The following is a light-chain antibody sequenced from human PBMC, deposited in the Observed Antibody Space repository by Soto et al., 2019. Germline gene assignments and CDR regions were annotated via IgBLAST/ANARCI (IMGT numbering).Light chain of an antibody. CDR3: SSYTNINTRACV. V-gene: IGLV1-47*01. CDR1: SSNIGSNN. Sequence: QSVLTQPPSASGTPGQRVTISCSGSSSNIGSNNVYWYQQVPGTAPKLLISRNNQRPSGVPDRFSGSKSGTSASLAISGLRSEDEADYYCSSYTNINTRACVFGTGTKVTVL. J-gene: IGLJ1*01. CDR2: RNN.